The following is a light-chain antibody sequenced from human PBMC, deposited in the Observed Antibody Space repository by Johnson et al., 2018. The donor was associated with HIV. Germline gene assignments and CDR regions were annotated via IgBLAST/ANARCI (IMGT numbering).Light chain of an antibody. CDR3: GTWDSTLRTGF. Sequence: QSVLTQPPSVSAAPGQKVTISCSGTTSNIGDNFVSWYQQFPGTAPKLLIFENNKRPSVIPDRFSASKSGTSATLGITGLQTGDEADYYCGTWDSTLRTGFFGTGTKVTVL. J-gene: IGLJ1*01. CDR2: ENN. V-gene: IGLV1-51*02. CDR1: TSNIGDNF.